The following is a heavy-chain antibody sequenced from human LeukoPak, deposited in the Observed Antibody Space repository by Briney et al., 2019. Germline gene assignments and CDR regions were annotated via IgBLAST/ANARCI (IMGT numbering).Heavy chain of an antibody. Sequence: ASVKVSCKASGYTFTGYYMHWVRQAPGQGLEWMGRINPNSGGTNYAQKFQGRVTMTRDTSISTAYMELSRLRSDDTAVYYCARGVTIFGVVIQIWFDPWGQGTLVTVSS. CDR3: ARGVTIFGVVIQIWFDP. J-gene: IGHJ5*02. CDR2: INPNSGGT. D-gene: IGHD3-3*01. CDR1: GYTFTGYY. V-gene: IGHV1-2*06.